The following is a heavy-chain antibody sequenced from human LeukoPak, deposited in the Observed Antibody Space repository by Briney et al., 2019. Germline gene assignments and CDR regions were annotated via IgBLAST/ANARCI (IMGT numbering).Heavy chain of an antibody. Sequence: GGSLRLSCAASGFTSSSYWMSWVRQAPGKGLEWVADIKQDGSKIYYVDSVKGRFTISRDNAKNSLYLQTNSLRAEDTAIYYCARDFGDSSGWYHDYWGQGTLVTVSS. D-gene: IGHD6-19*01. CDR2: IKQDGSKI. CDR3: ARDFGDSSGWYHDY. CDR1: GFTSSSYW. J-gene: IGHJ4*02. V-gene: IGHV3-7*01.